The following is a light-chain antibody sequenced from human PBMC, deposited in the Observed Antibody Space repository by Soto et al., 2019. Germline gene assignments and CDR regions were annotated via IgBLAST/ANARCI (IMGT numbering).Light chain of an antibody. Sequence: QPVLTQSPSASASLGASVKLPCTLSSGHSSYAIAWHQQQPEKGPRYLMKLNSDGSHSKGDGIPDRFSGSSSGAERYLTISSLQSEDEADYYCQTWGTGIRVFGGGTKLTVL. CDR1: SGHSSYA. CDR3: QTWGTGIRV. V-gene: IGLV4-69*01. CDR2: LNSDGSH. J-gene: IGLJ3*02.